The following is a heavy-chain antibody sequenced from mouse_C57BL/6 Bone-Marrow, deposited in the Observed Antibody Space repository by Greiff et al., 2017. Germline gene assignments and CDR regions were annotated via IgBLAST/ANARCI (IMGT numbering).Heavy chain of an antibody. J-gene: IGHJ2*01. Sequence: LQQSGAALVRPGSSVQLSCKDSSFAFMASSMHWVMQSPGHGLVWIGSFTMYSDATEYSENFKGKATLTADTSSSTSYMELSSLPSEDLAVYYCGSWGQGTTLTVAS. CDR3: GS. V-gene: IGHV1-49*01. CDR2: FTMYSDAT. CDR1: SFAFMASS.